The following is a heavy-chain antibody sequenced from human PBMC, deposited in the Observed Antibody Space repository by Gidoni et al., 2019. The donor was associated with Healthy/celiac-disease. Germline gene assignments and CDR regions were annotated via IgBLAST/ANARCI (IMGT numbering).Heavy chain of an antibody. CDR3: ARHVMDGYYDFWSHLDV. CDR1: GGSISSYY. J-gene: IGHJ6*02. D-gene: IGHD3-3*01. V-gene: IGHV4-59*08. Sequence: QVQLQASGPGLVKPSETLSLTCPVSGGSISSYYWSWIRQPPGKGLEWIGYIYYSGSTNYNPSLKSRVTISVDTSKNQFSLKLSSVTAADTAVYYCARHVMDGYYDFWSHLDVWGQGTTVTVSS. CDR2: IYYSGST.